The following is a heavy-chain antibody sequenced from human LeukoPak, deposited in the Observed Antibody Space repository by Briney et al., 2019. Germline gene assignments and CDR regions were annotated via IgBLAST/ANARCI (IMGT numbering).Heavy chain of an antibody. CDR2: IIPIFGTA. CDR3: ARGGPYDYVWGSLDDY. D-gene: IGHD3-16*01. J-gene: IGHJ4*02. CDR1: GGTFSSYA. Sequence: SVKVSCKASGGTFSSYAISWVRQAPGQGLEWMGGIIPIFGTANYAQKFQGRVTITADESTSTAYMELSSLRSEDTAVYYCARGGPYDYVWGSLDDYWGQGTLVTVSS. V-gene: IGHV1-69*13.